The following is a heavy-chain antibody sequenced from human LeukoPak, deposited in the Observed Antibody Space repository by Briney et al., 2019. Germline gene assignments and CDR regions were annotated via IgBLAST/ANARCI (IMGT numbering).Heavy chain of an antibody. CDR1: GFTFSNFA. J-gene: IGHJ6*02. Sequence: GGSLRLSCAASGFTFSNFAVTCVRQAPGKGLAWVAAISGTGAATFYADSVRGRFTVSRDNSKNTLYLQMNSLRAEDTAVYYSVFDWLLKWDVWGQGTTVTVSS. CDR2: ISGTGAAT. V-gene: IGHV3-23*01. CDR3: VFDWLLKWDV. D-gene: IGHD3-9*01.